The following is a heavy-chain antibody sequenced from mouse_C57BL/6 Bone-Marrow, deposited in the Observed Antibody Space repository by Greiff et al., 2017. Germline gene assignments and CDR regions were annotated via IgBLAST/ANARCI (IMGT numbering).Heavy chain of an antibody. J-gene: IGHJ4*01. CDR2: IRSKSNNYAT. Sequence: EVQLVESGGGLVQPKGSLKLSCAASGFSFNTYAMNWVRQAPGKGLEWVARIRSKSNNYATYYADSVKDRFTISRDDSESMLYLQMNNLKTEDTAMYYCVRFLYGYYYAMDYGGQGTSVTVSS. D-gene: IGHD2-2*01. V-gene: IGHV10-1*01. CDR3: VRFLYGYYYAMDY. CDR1: GFSFNTYA.